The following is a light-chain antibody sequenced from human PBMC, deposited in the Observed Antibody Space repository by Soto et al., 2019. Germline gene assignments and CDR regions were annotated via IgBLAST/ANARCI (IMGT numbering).Light chain of an antibody. J-gene: IGKJ1*01. CDR2: KAS. CDR3: QQYINRWT. CDR1: QSISTW. V-gene: IGKV1-5*03. Sequence: DIQMTQSPSTLSASVGDRVTITCRASQSISTWLAWYQQKPGKAPKLLIYKASSLESGVPSRFSGSGSGTEFTLTSSRLQPDDSATYYCQQYINRWTFGQGTKVEIK.